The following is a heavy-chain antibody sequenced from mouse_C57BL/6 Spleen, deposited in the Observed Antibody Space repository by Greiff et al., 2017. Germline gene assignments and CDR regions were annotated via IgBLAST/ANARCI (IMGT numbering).Heavy chain of an antibody. CDR3: ARDDRDGHYEGFGD. V-gene: IGHV5S21*01. CDR2: ISSGGDYT. J-gene: IGHJ3*01. D-gene: IGHD2-3*01. Sequence: EVQLLESGEGLVKPGGSLKLSCAASGFTFSSYAMSWVRQTPEKRQEWVAYISSGGDYTYYAATVEGRYTISRDNARNTLYLQMSSLKSEDTATYYCARDDRDGHYEGFGDRGQGPPVT. CDR1: GFTFSSYA.